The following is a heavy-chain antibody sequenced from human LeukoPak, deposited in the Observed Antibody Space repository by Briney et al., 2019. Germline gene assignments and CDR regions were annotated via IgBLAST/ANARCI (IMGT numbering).Heavy chain of an antibody. CDR1: GGSISSYY. J-gene: IGHJ4*02. Sequence: SETLSLTCTVSGGSISSYYWSWIRQPPGKGLEWIGYIYYSGSTNYNPSLKSRVTISVDTSKNQFSLKLSSVTAADTAVYYCARLGYCSSTSCRPTHFDYWGQGTLVTVSS. V-gene: IGHV4-59*08. CDR2: IYYSGST. CDR3: ARLGYCSSTSCRPTHFDY. D-gene: IGHD2-2*01.